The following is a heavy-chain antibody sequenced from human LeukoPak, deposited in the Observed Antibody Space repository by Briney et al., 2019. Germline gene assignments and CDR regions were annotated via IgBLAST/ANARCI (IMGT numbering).Heavy chain of an antibody. CDR3: ARHRAYSSSSPFDY. CDR2: IYYTGST. D-gene: IGHD6-6*01. CDR1: GGSISSLY. J-gene: IGHJ4*02. V-gene: IGHV4-59*08. Sequence: SETLSLACSVAGGSISSLYWSWIRQPPGKGLEWIGYIYYTGSTNYNPSLKSRVTMFVDMSKNQFSLRLSSVTAADTAVYYCARHRAYSSSSPFDYWGQGTLVTVSS.